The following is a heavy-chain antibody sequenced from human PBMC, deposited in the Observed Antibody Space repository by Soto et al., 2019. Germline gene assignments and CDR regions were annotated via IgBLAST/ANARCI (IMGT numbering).Heavy chain of an antibody. J-gene: IGHJ6*02. V-gene: IGHV1-69*01. D-gene: IGHD3-3*01. Sequence: QVQLVQSGAEVKKPGSSVKVSCKASGGTFSSYAISWVRQAPGQGLEWMGGIIPIFGTTNYAQKFQGRVTITAEESANTVYMEPSSFRSEDTAVYFCARTLHDAIFGVVVRHGMDVWGQGTTVTVS. CDR1: GGTFSSYA. CDR2: IIPIFGTT. CDR3: ARTLHDAIFGVVVRHGMDV.